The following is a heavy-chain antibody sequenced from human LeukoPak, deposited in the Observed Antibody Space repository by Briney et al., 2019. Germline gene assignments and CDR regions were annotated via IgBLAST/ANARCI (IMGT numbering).Heavy chain of an antibody. V-gene: IGHV3-23*01. CDR2: ISGSGGST. D-gene: IGHD3-10*01. J-gene: IGHJ5*02. Sequence: GGSLRLSCAASGFTFSSHGMSWVCQAPGKGLEWVSAISGSGGSTYYADSVKGRFTISRDNSKNTLYLQMNSLRAEDTAVYYCARREESGPWGQGTLVTVSS. CDR1: GFTFSSHG. CDR3: ARREESGP.